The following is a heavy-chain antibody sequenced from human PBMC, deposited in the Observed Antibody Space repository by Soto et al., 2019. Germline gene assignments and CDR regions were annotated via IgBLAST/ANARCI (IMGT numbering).Heavy chain of an antibody. CDR2: IYYSGST. V-gene: IGHV4-39*01. CDR3: ARCQPGSENWSDP. D-gene: IGHD2-2*01. CDR1: GGSISSSSYY. J-gene: IGHJ5*02. Sequence: SETLSLTCTVSGGSISSSSYYWGWIRQPPGKGLEWIGSIYYSGSTYYNPSLKSRVTISVDTSKNQFSLKLSSVTAADTAVYYCARCQPGSENWSDPWGQGTLVTVS.